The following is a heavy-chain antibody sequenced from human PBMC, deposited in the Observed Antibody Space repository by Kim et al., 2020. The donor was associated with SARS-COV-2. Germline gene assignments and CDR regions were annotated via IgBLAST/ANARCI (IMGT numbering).Heavy chain of an antibody. Sequence: ASVKVSCKASGYTFTDYFIHWVRQAPGQGLEWMGWINPRDGVTNSAQHFQGRLTMTRDTSISTAYMDLRSLTSDDTALYFCARDVVVPSGGYGLDVWGQGTTVTVSS. J-gene: IGHJ6*02. CDR3: ARDVVVPSGGYGLDV. D-gene: IGHD2-2*01. CDR1: GYTFTDYF. V-gene: IGHV1-2*02. CDR2: INPRDGVT.